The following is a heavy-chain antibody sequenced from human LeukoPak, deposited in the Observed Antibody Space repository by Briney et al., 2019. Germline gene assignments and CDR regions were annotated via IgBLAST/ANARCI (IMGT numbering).Heavy chain of an antibody. D-gene: IGHD6-6*01. CDR3: EGERHSMSSDDF. CDR2: ISYDGSNK. CDR1: QITFSTYA. J-gene: IGHJ4*02. V-gene: IGHV3-30-3*01. Sequence: GGSLRLSCAASQITFSTYAMHWVRKAPGKGLEWVAVISYDGSNKYYADSVKGRFTISRDNSKNTLYLQMNSLRAEDTAVYYCEGERHSMSSDDFWGQGTLVTVSS.